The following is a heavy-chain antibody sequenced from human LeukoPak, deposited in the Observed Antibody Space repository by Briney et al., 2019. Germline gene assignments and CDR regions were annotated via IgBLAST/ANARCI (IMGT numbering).Heavy chain of an antibody. J-gene: IGHJ5*02. Sequence: SETLSLTCAVYGGSFSGYYWSWIRQPPGKGLEWIGEINHSGSTNYNPSLKSRVTISVDTSKNQFSLKLSSVTAADTAVYYCARDPSSGWYLKGWFDPWGQGTLVTVSS. V-gene: IGHV4-34*01. CDR3: ARDPSSGWYLKGWFDP. CDR1: GGSFSGYY. D-gene: IGHD6-19*01. CDR2: INHSGST.